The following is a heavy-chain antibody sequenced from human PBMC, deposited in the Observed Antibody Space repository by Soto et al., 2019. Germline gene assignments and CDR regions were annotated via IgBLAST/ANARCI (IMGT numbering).Heavy chain of an antibody. D-gene: IGHD3-10*01. CDR1: VFTVGNNY. J-gene: IGHJ4*02. Sequence: EVHLVESGGGLVQPGGSLRLSCAASVFTVGNNYMSWVRQAPGKGLEWVSIIHRGGSTSYADSVKGRFTISRDRSKNILYLQINGLTADDTAVYYCARSANTYGSPFDYWGQGALVTVSS. CDR3: ARSANTYGSPFDY. V-gene: IGHV3-66*01. CDR2: IHRGGST.